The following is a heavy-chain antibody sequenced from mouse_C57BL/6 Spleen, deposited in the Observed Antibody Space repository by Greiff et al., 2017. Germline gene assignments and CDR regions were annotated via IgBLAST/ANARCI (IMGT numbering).Heavy chain of an antibody. D-gene: IGHD1-1*01. CDR3: ARDYGSSYGFDD. Sequence: DVQLQESGPGLVKPSQSLSLTCSVTGYSITCGYYWNWIRQFPGNNLEWMGFLSYDGSNNYNPSLKNRISITRDTSKNQVFLKLNTVTTEDTATYYCARDYGSSYGFDDWGQGTTLTVSS. CDR1: GYSITCGYY. V-gene: IGHV3-6*01. J-gene: IGHJ2*01. CDR2: LSYDGSN.